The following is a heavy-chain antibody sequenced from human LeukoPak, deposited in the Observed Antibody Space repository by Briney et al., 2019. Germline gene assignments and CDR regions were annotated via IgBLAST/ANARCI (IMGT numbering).Heavy chain of an antibody. Sequence: PGGSLRLSCAASGFTFSSYWMHWVRQAPGKGPVWVSRINSDGTGTMYADSVKGRFTISRDNAKNTLYLQMNSLRAEDTAVYYCAKGYDSVSNWGQGTLVTVSS. CDR3: AKGYDSVSN. D-gene: IGHD5-12*01. J-gene: IGHJ1*01. CDR2: INSDGTGT. CDR1: GFTFSSYW. V-gene: IGHV3-74*03.